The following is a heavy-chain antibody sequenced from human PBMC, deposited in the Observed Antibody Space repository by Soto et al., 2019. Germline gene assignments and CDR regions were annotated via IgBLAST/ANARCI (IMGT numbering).Heavy chain of an antibody. J-gene: IGHJ4*02. D-gene: IGHD4-4*01. CDR3: ARASQTVEIATMTTRRAPTR. CDR2: IIPIFGTA. V-gene: IGHV1-69*13. Sequence: SVKVSCKASGGTFSSYAISWVRQAPGQGLEWMGGIIPIFGTANYAQKFQGRVTITADESTSTAYMELSSLRSEDTAVYYCARASQTVEIATMTTRRAPTRWGQGTLVTVSS. CDR1: GGTFSSYA.